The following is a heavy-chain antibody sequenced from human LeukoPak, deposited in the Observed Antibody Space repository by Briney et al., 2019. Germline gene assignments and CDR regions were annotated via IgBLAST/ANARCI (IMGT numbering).Heavy chain of an antibody. CDR1: GGSISSYY. CDR3: ARSWILRDWDYGDNYGMDV. V-gene: IGHV4-59*01. J-gene: IGHJ6*02. D-gene: IGHD4-17*01. CDR2: IYYSGST. Sequence: SETLSLTCTVSGGSISSYYWSWIRQPPGKGLEWIGYIYYSGSTNYNPSLKSRVTISVDTSKNQFSLKLSSVTAADTAVYYCARSWILRDWDYGDNYGMDVWGQGTTVTVSS.